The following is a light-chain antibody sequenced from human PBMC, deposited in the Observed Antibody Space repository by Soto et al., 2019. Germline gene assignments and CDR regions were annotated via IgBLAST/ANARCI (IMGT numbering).Light chain of an antibody. J-gene: IGKJ3*01. CDR3: QQSYSTPIT. V-gene: IGKV1-39*01. Sequence: DIQMTQSPSSLSASVGDRVTITCRASQSISSYLNWYQQKPGKAPKLLIYAASSLQSGVPSRFSGSGSGTDFTLTISSLQLEDFVTYYCQQSYSTPITFGPGTKVDIK. CDR1: QSISSY. CDR2: AAS.